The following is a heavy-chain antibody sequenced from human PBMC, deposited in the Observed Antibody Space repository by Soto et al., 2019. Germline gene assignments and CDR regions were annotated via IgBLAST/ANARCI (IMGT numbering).Heavy chain of an antibody. Sequence: ASVKVSCKASGYTFTSYYMHWVRQAPGQGLEWMGIINPSGGSTSYAQKFQGRVTMTRDTSTSTVYMELSSLRSEDTAVYYCAIDRVDTAMVQRPLSSYYGMVVWGQGTTVTVSS. J-gene: IGHJ6*02. CDR3: AIDRVDTAMVQRPLSSYYGMVV. CDR2: INPSGGST. V-gene: IGHV1-46*01. D-gene: IGHD5-18*01. CDR1: GYTFTSYY.